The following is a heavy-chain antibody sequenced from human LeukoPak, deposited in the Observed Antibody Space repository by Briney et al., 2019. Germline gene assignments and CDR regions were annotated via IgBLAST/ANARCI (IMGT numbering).Heavy chain of an antibody. V-gene: IGHV3-53*05. CDR3: AKGPAPAAPTYYYYYMDV. Sequence: GGSLRLSCAASGFTVRSNYMSWVRQAPGKGLEWVSVIYSGGNTYYADSVKGRFTISRDNSKNTLYLQMNSLRAEDTAVYYCAKGPAPAAPTYYYYYMDVWGKGTTVTISS. CDR1: GFTVRSNY. CDR2: IYSGGNT. D-gene: IGHD2-2*01. J-gene: IGHJ6*03.